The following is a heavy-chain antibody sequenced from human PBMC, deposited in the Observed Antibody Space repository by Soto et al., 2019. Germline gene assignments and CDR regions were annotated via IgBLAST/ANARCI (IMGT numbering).Heavy chain of an antibody. V-gene: IGHV1-69*01. CDR2: IIPIFGTA. CDR1: GGTFSSYA. J-gene: IGHJ6*02. D-gene: IGHD3-22*01. Sequence: QVQLVQSGAEVKKPGSSVKVSCKASGGTFSSYAISWVRQAPGQGLEWMGGIIPIFGTANYAQKFQGRVTITADESTSTADMELSSLRSEDTAGYYWARDTPYDSSGYYYYYGMDVWGQGTTVTVSS. CDR3: ARDTPYDSSGYYYYYGMDV.